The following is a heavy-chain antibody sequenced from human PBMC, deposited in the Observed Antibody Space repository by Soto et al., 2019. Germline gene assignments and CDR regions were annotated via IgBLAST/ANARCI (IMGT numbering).Heavy chain of an antibody. CDR2: ISYDGSNK. V-gene: IGHV3-30-3*01. J-gene: IGHJ4*02. Sequence: GGSLRLSCAASGFTFSSYAMHWVRQAPGKGLEWVAVISYDGSNKYYANSVKGRFTISRDNSKNTLYLQMNSLRAEDTAVYYCARDLICSSTSCYDGDDYYFDYWGQGTLVTVSS. CDR1: GFTFSSYA. D-gene: IGHD2-2*01. CDR3: ARDLICSSTSCYDGDDYYFDY.